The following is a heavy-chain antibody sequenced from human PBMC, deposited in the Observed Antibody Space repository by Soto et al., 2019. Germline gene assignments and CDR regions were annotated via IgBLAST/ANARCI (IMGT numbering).Heavy chain of an antibody. V-gene: IGHV4-4*07. D-gene: IGHD6-13*01. Sequence: QVQLQESGPGLVKPSETLSLTCTVSGGSISSYYWSWIRQPAGKGLEWIGRIYTSGSTNYNTSLKSRVTMSVDTSKNHFSLKLSSVTAADTAVYYCASSIAAAGAFDYWGQGTLVTVSS. CDR1: GGSISSYY. CDR2: IYTSGST. CDR3: ASSIAAAGAFDY. J-gene: IGHJ4*02.